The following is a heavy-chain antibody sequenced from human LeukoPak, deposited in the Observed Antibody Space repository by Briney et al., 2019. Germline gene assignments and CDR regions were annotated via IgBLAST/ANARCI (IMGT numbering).Heavy chain of an antibody. Sequence: SQTLSLTCAVSGGSISSDGYSWCWIRQPPGKGLEWIGYIYYSGSTNYNPSLKSRVTISVDTSKNQFSLKLSSVTAADTAVYYCARVGVGAKAAAFDIWGQGTMVTVSS. CDR2: IYYSGST. J-gene: IGHJ3*02. CDR1: GGSISSDGYS. CDR3: ARVGVGAKAAAFDI. V-gene: IGHV4-61*08. D-gene: IGHD1-26*01.